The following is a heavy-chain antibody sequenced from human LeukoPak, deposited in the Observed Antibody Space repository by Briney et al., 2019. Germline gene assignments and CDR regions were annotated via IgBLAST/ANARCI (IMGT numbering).Heavy chain of an antibody. Sequence: SETLSLTCTVSGGSMSSYFWSWIRQPPGKGLEWIGYIYYSGSTNYNPSLKSRLTISVDTSKNQFSLKLSSVTAADTAVYYCARRASTRIVFDYWGQGTLVTVSS. D-gene: IGHD3-22*01. CDR3: ARRASTRIVFDY. CDR1: GGSMSSYF. J-gene: IGHJ4*02. V-gene: IGHV4-59*08. CDR2: IYYSGST.